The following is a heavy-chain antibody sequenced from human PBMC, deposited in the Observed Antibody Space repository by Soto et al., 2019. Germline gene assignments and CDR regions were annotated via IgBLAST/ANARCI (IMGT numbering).Heavy chain of an antibody. D-gene: IGHD6-13*01. J-gene: IGHJ6*02. CDR1: GFTFSSYA. CDR2: ISYDGSNK. Sequence: GGSLRLSCAASGFTFSSYAMHWVRQAPGKGLEWVAVISYDGSNKYYADSVKGRLTISRDNSKNTLYLQMNSLRAEDTAVYYCAREGTSIAAAGIDYYYGMDVWGQGTTVTVSS. V-gene: IGHV3-30-3*01. CDR3: AREGTSIAAAGIDYYYGMDV.